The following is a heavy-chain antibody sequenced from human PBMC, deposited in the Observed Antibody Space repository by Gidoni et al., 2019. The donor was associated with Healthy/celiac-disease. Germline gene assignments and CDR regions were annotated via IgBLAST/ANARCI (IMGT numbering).Heavy chain of an antibody. CDR3: ARDPGAKYSSNWPHWYFDL. Sequence: GRFTISRDNSKNTLYLQMNSLRAEDTAVYYCARDPGAKYSSNWPHWYFDLWGRGTLVTVSS. V-gene: IGHV3-30*07. D-gene: IGHD6-13*01. J-gene: IGHJ2*01.